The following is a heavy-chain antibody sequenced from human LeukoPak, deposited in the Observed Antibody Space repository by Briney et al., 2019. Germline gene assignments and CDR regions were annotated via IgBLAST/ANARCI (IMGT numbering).Heavy chain of an antibody. CDR2: ISGSGDNT. J-gene: IGHJ4*02. V-gene: IGHV3-23*01. CDR3: AKGSYYDSSGPFYFDY. D-gene: IGHD3-22*01. CDR1: GFTFSSYA. Sequence: GGSLRLSCAASGFTFSSYAMSWVRQAPGKGLEWVSGISGSGDNTYYADSVKGRFTISRDNSKNTLYVQVNSLGTEDTAAYYCAKGSYYDSSGPFYFDYWGQGTLVTVSS.